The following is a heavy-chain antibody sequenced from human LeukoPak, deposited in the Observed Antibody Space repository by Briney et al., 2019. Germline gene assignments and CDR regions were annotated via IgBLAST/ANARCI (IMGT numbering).Heavy chain of an antibody. J-gene: IGHJ5*02. CDR2: ISYDGTKK. CDR1: GFTFSSYG. D-gene: IGHD3-10*01. V-gene: IGHV3-30*03. CDR3: AGDKGLYSASWFGDRFDP. Sequence: GGSLRLSCAASGFTFSSYGMHWVRQAPGKGLEWVAAISYDGTKKYYVDSVKGRFTISRDNSKNTVFLQMNGLRAEDTSVFYCAGDKGLYSASWFGDRFDPWGQGILVTVSS.